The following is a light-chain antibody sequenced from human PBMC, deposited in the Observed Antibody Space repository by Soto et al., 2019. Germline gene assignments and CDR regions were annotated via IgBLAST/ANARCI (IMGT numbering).Light chain of an antibody. Sequence: DIPMTQSPSTLSESVGARVPITCRASQTISSCLAWYQQKPGKAPKLLIYAASTRKSGIPERFSGSGSGTEFTLTISSLQPDDFAAYYCQHYSSYSRTFGQGTKVDIK. J-gene: IGKJ1*01. CDR1: QTISSC. V-gene: IGKV1-5*01. CDR2: AAS. CDR3: QHYSSYSRT.